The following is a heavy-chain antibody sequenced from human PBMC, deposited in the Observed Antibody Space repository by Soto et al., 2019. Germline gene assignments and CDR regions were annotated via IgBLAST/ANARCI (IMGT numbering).Heavy chain of an antibody. D-gene: IGHD3-10*01. V-gene: IGHV4-39*01. CDR3: ASPGNYGSGSYLYYFDY. CDR2: IYYSGST. Sequence: SETLSLTCTVSGGSISSCFYYWGWHRQPPGKGLEWIGSIYYSGSTYYNPSLKSRVTISVDTSKNQFSLKLCSVTASDTAGYYCASPGNYGSGSYLYYFDYWGQGTLVTVSS. J-gene: IGHJ4*02. CDR1: GGSISSCFYY.